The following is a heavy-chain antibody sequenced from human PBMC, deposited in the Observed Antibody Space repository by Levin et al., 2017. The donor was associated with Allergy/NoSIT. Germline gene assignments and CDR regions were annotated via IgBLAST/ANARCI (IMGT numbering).Heavy chain of an antibody. Sequence: GGSLRLSCAASGFTFNKYSVNWVRQAPGKGLEWVSSISSSSNQRRYSDSLKGRFTISRDNAKNSLFLQINTVRAEDTAVYYCAREGRSGYYALDYWGQGTLVTVSS. D-gene: IGHD3-3*01. CDR2: ISSSSNQR. CDR1: GFTFNKYS. V-gene: IGHV3-21*01. J-gene: IGHJ4*02. CDR3: AREGRSGYYALDY.